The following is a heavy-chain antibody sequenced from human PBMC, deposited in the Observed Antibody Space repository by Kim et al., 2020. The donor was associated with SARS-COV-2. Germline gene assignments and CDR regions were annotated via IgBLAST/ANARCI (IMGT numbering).Heavy chain of an antibody. D-gene: IGHD3-22*01. CDR3: ASTLIYDSSGHFDY. V-gene: IGHV4-4*08. J-gene: IGHJ4*02. Sequence: NPALKIRVTVSVHTSKNHFSLKLSSVTAADAAVYFCASTLIYDSSGHFDYWGQGTLVTVSS.